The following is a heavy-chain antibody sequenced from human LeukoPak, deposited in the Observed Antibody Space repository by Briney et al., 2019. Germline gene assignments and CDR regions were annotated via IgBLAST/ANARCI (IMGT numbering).Heavy chain of an antibody. CDR1: GGSISSSSDY. CDR3: ARQLYCSGGSCYSYSWFDP. CDR2: IYYSGST. V-gene: IGHV4-39*01. J-gene: IGHJ5*02. Sequence: SETLSLTCTVSGGSISSSSDYWGWIRQPPGKGLEWIGSIYYSGSTYYNPSLKSRVTISADTSKNQFSLKLSSMTAADTAVYYCARQLYCSGGSCYSYSWFDPWGQGTLVTVSS. D-gene: IGHD2-15*01.